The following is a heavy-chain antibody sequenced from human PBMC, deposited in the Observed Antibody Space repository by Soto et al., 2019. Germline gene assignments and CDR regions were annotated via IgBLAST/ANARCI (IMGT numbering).Heavy chain of an antibody. J-gene: IGHJ3*02. CDR1: GYTFTSYG. D-gene: IGHD6-13*01. V-gene: IGHV1-18*01. CDR2: ISAYNGNT. CDR3: ASSDRHSSSWSSDDAFDI. Sequence: QVQLVQSGAEVKKPGASVKVSCKASGYTFTSYGISWVRQAPGQGLEWMGWISAYNGNTNYAQKLQGRVTMTTDTSTSTAYMELRSLRSDDTAVYYCASSDRHSSSWSSDDAFDIWGQGTMVTVSS.